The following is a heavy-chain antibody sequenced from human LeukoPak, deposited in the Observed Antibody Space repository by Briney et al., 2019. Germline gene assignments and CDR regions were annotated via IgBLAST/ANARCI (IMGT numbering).Heavy chain of an antibody. CDR3: AKGRWGLTINNFDL. D-gene: IGHD2-21*02. V-gene: IGHV3-23*01. CDR2: ISDRGDST. J-gene: IGHJ3*01. CDR1: GFSLTTYA. Sequence: GGSLRLSCAASGFSLTTYAMGWVRQAPGKGLEWVSVISDRGDSTYYADSVKGRFTISRDSSKNTLYLQVNSLGGEDTALYYCAKGRWGLTINNFDLWGQGTMVTVSS.